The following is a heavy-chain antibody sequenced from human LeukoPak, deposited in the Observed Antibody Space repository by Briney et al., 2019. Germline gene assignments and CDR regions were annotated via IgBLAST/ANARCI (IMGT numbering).Heavy chain of an antibody. Sequence: GGSLRLSCEGSGFSFSSYWMTWARQLPGKGPEWVANIRQDESERYFADSVKGRFTISRDNAKKSVYLHMSSLRAEDTALYYCARLSAYYYGSYFYYYMDVWGKGTTVTVSS. CDR1: GFSFSSYW. CDR3: ARLSAYYYGSYFYYYMDV. V-gene: IGHV3-7*01. J-gene: IGHJ6*03. CDR2: IRQDESER. D-gene: IGHD3-10*01.